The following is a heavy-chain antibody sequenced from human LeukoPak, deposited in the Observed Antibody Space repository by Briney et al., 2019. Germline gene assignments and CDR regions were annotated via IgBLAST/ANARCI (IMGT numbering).Heavy chain of an antibody. CDR1: GFTVSSNY. CDR3: ARDRSDSGSYP. CDR2: IYSGGST. Sequence: GGSLRLSCAASGFTVSSNYMSWVRQAPGKGLEWVSVIYSGGSTYYADSVKGRSTISRDNSKNTLYLQMNSLRAEDTAVYYCARDRSDSGSYPWGQGTLVTVSS. D-gene: IGHD1-26*01. J-gene: IGHJ5*02. V-gene: IGHV3-53*01.